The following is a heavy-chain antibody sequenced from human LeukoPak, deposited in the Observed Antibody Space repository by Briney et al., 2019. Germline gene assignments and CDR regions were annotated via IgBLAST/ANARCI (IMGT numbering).Heavy chain of an antibody. CDR1: GGTFSSYA. CDR3: ARVGGGTGYFDWSVDY. V-gene: IGHV1-69*01. Sequence: SVKVSCKASGGTFSSYAISWVRQAPGQGLEWMGGIIPIFGTANYAQKFQGRVTITADESTSTAYMELSSLRSEDTAVYYCARVGGGTGYFDWSVDYWGQGTLVTVSS. D-gene: IGHD3-9*01. CDR2: IIPIFGTA. J-gene: IGHJ4*02.